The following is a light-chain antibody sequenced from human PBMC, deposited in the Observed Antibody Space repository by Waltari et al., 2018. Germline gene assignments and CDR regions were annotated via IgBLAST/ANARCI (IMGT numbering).Light chain of an antibody. CDR3: QQYYTTPLT. J-gene: IGKJ4*01. V-gene: IGKV4-1*01. Sequence: DIVMTQSPDSLAVSLGERATINCKSSQSVLYSSNNKNYLAWYQQKPGQPPKLLIYWASTRESGIPDGFSGCGSGTDFTLTISRLQAEDVSVYYCQQYYTTPLTFGGGTKVEIK. CDR1: QSVLYSSNNKNY. CDR2: WAS.